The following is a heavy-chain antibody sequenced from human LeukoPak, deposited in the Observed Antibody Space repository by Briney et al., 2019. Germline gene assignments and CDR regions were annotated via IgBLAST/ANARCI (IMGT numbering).Heavy chain of an antibody. CDR2: IIPIFGAA. CDR1: GGTISSHA. D-gene: IGHD1-7*01. Sequence: SVKVSCKASGGTISSHAISWVRQAPGQGLEWMGGIIPIFGAAKYAQKFQGRVTITTDESTSTAYMELSSLTTEDTAVYCCARGAGTSPIYYWGQGTLVTVSS. V-gene: IGHV1-69*05. J-gene: IGHJ4*02. CDR3: ARGAGTSPIYY.